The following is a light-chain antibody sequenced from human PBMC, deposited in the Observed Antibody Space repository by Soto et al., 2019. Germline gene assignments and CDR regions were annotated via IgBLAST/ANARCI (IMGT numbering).Light chain of an antibody. CDR3: QQYSDSPIT. CDR2: GAS. CDR1: QTVRTNY. V-gene: IGKV3-20*01. Sequence: EIMLTQSPGTLSLSPGERATLSCRASQTVRTNYLAWFQHKPGQAPRLLIYGASSRATGIPDRVSGSGSGTDFTLTINRLEPEDFAVYFCQQYSDSPITFGGGTKVEIK. J-gene: IGKJ4*01.